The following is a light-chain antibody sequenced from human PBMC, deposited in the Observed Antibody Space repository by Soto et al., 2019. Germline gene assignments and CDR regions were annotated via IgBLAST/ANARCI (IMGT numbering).Light chain of an antibody. CDR1: HSIARY. Sequence: DIQMTQSPSSLSAYVGDKVTITCRASHSIARYLHWYQQKPGKAPKLLIYAASTLQSGVPSRFSGGGSGTDLTLTISSLEPEDFATYYCQQSDSMPYTFGQGTKLEIK. V-gene: IGKV1-39*01. CDR3: QQSDSMPYT. J-gene: IGKJ2*01. CDR2: AAS.